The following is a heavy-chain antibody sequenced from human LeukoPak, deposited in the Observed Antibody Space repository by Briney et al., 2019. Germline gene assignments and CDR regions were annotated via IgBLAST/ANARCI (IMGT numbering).Heavy chain of an antibody. D-gene: IGHD2-15*01. J-gene: IGHJ5*02. CDR3: ARQGYCSRGRCYWSGWFDP. CDR1: GFTFSDYY. Sequence: GGSLRLSCVVSGFTFSDYYMSWIRQAPGKGLEWVSYISSDNSTAYYADSVKGRFTVSRDNTKDSLYLQMNSLRAEDTAVYYCARQGYCSRGRCYWSGWFDPWGQGTLVTVSS. CDR2: ISSDNSTA. V-gene: IGHV3-11*01.